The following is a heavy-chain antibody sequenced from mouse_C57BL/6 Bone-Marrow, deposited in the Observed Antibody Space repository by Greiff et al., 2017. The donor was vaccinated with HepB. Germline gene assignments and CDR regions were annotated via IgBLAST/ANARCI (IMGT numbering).Heavy chain of an antibody. CDR3: ALANWDVRYFDY. CDR1: GFSLTSYG. V-gene: IGHV2-2*01. CDR2: IWSGGST. J-gene: IGHJ2*01. D-gene: IGHD4-1*01. Sequence: VQRVESGPGLVQPSQSLSITCTVSGFSLTSYGVHWVRQSPGKGLEWLGVIWSGGSTDYNAAFISRLSISKDNSKSQVFFKMNSLQADDTAIYYCALANWDVRYFDYWGQGTTLTVSS.